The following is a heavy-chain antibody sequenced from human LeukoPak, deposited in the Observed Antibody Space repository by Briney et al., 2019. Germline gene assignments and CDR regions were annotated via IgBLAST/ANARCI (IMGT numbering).Heavy chain of an antibody. CDR1: GGTFSSYA. J-gene: IGHJ3*02. CDR2: IIPIFGTA. V-gene: IGHV1-69*05. Sequence: GASVKVSCKASGGTFSSYAISWVRQAPGQGLGWMGGIIPIFGTANYAQKFQGRVTITTDESTSTAYMELSSLRSEDTAVYYCARGAGRFGFGDAFDIWGQGTMVTVSS. CDR3: ARGAGRFGFGDAFDI. D-gene: IGHD3-10*01.